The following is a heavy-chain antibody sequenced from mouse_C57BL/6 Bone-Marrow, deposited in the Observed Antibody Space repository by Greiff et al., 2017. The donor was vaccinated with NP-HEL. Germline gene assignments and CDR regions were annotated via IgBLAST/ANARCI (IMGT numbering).Heavy chain of an antibody. J-gene: IGHJ3*01. CDR3: ASPYDYDVAWFAY. D-gene: IGHD2-4*01. CDR2: ISSGGSYT. V-gene: IGHV5-6*01. Sequence: EVQLVESGGDLVKPGGSLKLSCAASGFTFSSYGISWVRQTPDKRLEWVATISSGGSYTYYPDSVKGRFTISRDNAKNTLYLQMSSLKSEDTAMYDCASPYDYDVAWFAYWGQGTLVTVSA. CDR1: GFTFSSYG.